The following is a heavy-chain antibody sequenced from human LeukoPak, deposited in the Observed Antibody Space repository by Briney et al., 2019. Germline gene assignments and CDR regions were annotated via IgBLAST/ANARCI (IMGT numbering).Heavy chain of an antibody. CDR3: AKSSIAARPNWFDP. D-gene: IGHD6-6*01. J-gene: IGHJ5*02. Sequence: GGSLRLSCEASGFTFSSYAMNWVRQAPGKGLEWVSGISGSGGSTYYADSVKGRFTISRDNSKNTLNLQMNSLRAEDTAVYYCAKSSIAARPNWFDPWGQGTLVTVSS. CDR1: GFTFSSYA. V-gene: IGHV3-23*01. CDR2: ISGSGGST.